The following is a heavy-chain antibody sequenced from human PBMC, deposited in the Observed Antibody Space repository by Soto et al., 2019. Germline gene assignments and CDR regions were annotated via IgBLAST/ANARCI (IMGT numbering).Heavy chain of an antibody. CDR1: GGTFSSYA. V-gene: IGHV1-69*13. Sequence: SVKVSCKASGGTFSSYAISWVRQAPGQGLEWMGGIIPIFGTANYAQKFQGRVTITADESTSTAYMELSSLRSEDTAVYYCARNQYDSSGYYYYYYGTDVWGQGTTVTVSS. J-gene: IGHJ6*02. CDR2: IIPIFGTA. CDR3: ARNQYDSSGYYYYYYGTDV. D-gene: IGHD3-22*01.